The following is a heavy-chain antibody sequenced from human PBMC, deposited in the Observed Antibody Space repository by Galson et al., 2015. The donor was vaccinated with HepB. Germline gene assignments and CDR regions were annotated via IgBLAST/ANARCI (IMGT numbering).Heavy chain of an antibody. J-gene: IGHJ6*02. D-gene: IGHD2-2*01. CDR3: ARVRSSYYGMDV. Sequence: SLRLSCAASGFTFSSYSMNWVRQAPGKGLEWVSSISNSSSYIYYADSVKGRFTISRDNAKNSLYLQMNSLRAEDTAVYYCARVRSSYYGMDVWGQGTTVTVSS. CDR1: GFTFSSYS. V-gene: IGHV3-21*01. CDR2: ISNSSSYI.